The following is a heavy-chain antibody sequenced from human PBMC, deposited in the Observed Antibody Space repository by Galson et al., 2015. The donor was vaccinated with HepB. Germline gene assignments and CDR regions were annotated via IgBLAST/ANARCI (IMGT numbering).Heavy chain of an antibody. V-gene: IGHV1-3*01. J-gene: IGHJ6*02. D-gene: IGHD3-16*01. CDR3: ARDWRSDKLETPYYYYYGMDV. CDR2: INAGNGNT. CDR1: GYTFTSYA. Sequence: SVKVSCKASGYTFTSYAMHWVRQAPGQRLEWMGWINAGNGNTKYSQKFQGRVTITRDTSASTAYMELSSLGAEDTAVYYCARDWRSDKLETPYYYYYGMDVWGQGTSVTVSS.